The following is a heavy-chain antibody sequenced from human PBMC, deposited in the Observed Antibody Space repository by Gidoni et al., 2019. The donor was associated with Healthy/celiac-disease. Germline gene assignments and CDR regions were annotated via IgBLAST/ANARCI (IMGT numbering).Heavy chain of an antibody. CDR3: AKCLAAGTGYFQH. J-gene: IGHJ1*01. CDR2: ISGSGGST. D-gene: IGHD6-13*01. Sequence: EVQLLESGGGLVQPGGSLRLPCAAPGFPFSSYAMSWVRQAPGKGLEWVSAISGSGGSTYYADSVKGRFTISRDNSKNTLYLQMNSLRAEDTAVYYCAKCLAAGTGYFQHWGQGTLVTVSS. CDR1: GFPFSSYA. V-gene: IGHV3-23*01.